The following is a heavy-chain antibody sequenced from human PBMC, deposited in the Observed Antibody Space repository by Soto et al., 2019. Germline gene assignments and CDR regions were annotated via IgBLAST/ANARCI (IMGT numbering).Heavy chain of an antibody. Sequence: ASVKVSCKASGYTFTSYGISWVRQAPGQGLEWMGWISAYNGNTNYAQKLQGRVTMTTDTSTSTAYMELRSLRSDDTAVYYCARDYDILTVYDDWGQGSMVTVSS. CDR1: GYTFTSYG. CDR3: ARDYDILTVYDD. J-gene: IGHJ4*02. D-gene: IGHD3-9*01. CDR2: ISAYNGNT. V-gene: IGHV1-18*01.